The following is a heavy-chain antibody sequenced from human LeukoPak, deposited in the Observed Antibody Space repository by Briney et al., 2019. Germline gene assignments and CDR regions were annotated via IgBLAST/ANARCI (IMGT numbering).Heavy chain of an antibody. CDR1: GGSISSSAYY. CDR3: ARDQLYCSSSSCRTLGWFDP. D-gene: IGHD2-2*01. J-gene: IGHJ5*02. Sequence: KSSETLSLTCSVSGGSISSSAYYWGWIRHPPRQGLEWIGSIYYSGNTYYNPSLKSPVTISIDTSKNQFSLRLISVTAADTAVYYCARDQLYCSSSSCRTLGWFDPWGQGTLVTVSS. V-gene: IGHV4-39*07. CDR2: IYYSGNT.